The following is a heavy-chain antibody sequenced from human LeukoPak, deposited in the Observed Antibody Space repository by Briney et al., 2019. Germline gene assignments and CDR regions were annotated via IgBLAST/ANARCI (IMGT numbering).Heavy chain of an antibody. CDR1: GGSFSGYY. Sequence: SETLSLTCAVYGGSFSGYYWSWLRQPPGKGLEWIGEINHRGSTNYNPSLKSLVPISVDTSKNQFSLKLSSVTAADTAVYYCARGIGGGKQWLYYYYYMDVWGKGTTVTVSS. J-gene: IGHJ6*03. V-gene: IGHV4-34*01. CDR2: INHRGST. D-gene: IGHD6-19*01. CDR3: ARGIGGGKQWLYYYYYMDV.